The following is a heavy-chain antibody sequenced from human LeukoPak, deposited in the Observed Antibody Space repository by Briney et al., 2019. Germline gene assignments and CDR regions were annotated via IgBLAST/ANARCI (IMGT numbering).Heavy chain of an antibody. CDR3: AVAPLRQPWVDF. CDR1: GYKFTSYW. J-gene: IGHJ4*02. CDR2: IYPGDSDT. V-gene: IGHV5-51*01. D-gene: IGHD1-1*01. Sequence: GESLKISCKGSGYKFTSYWIGWVRHMPGKGLEWMGIIYPGDSDTRYSPSFQGQVTISADKSISTAYLQWSSLKASDSAMFYCAVAPLRQPWVDFWGQGTLVTVSS.